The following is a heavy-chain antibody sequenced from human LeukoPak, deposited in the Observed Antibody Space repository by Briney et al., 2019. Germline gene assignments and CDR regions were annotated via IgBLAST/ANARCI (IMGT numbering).Heavy chain of an antibody. CDR1: GGSFTDYF. CDR3: ARGRIAKIVVVHSISYGMDV. J-gene: IGHJ6*02. CDR2: INDYTGDT. Sequence: SETLSLTCTVYGGSFTDYFWTWTRQSPGKGLEWIGEINDYTGDTNYNPSLNSRVSISLEKSKNQFSLELRSVTAADTAVYYCARGRIAKIVVVHSISYGMDVWGQGTTVTVSS. D-gene: IGHD3-22*01. V-gene: IGHV4-34*01.